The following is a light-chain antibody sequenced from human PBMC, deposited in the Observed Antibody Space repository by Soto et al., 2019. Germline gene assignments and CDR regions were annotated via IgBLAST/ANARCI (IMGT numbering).Light chain of an antibody. J-gene: IGLJ1*01. CDR1: SSDVGGHNY. CDR2: DVS. Sequence: QPASVCGSRGQSITISCTGTSSDVGGHNYVSWYQQHPGKAPKLMIYDVSNRPSGVSNRFSGSKSGNTASLTISGLQAEDEADYYCSSYTSSSTPHHVFGTGTKVTVL. V-gene: IGLV2-14*01. CDR3: SSYTSSSTPHHV.